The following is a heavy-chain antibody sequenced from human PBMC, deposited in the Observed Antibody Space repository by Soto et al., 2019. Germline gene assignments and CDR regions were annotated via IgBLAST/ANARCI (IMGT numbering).Heavy chain of an antibody. J-gene: IGHJ6*02. CDR3: ARDLLYYYGSGTYYYYGMDV. Sequence: GGSLRLSCAASGFTFSSYGMHWVRQAPGKGLEWVAVIWYDGSNKYYADSVKGRFTISRDNSKNTLYLQMNSLRAEDTAVYYCARDLLYYYGSGTYYYYGMDVWGQGTTVTVSS. D-gene: IGHD3-10*01. CDR1: GFTFSSYG. V-gene: IGHV3-33*01. CDR2: IWYDGSNK.